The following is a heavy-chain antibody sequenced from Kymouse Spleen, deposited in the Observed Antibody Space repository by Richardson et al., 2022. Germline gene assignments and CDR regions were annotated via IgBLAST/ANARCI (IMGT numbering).Heavy chain of an antibody. CDR3: ARGLGSHYGMDV. CDR2: INHSGST. Sequence: QVQLQQWGAGLLKPSETLSLTCAVYGGSFSGYYWSWIRQPPGKGLEWIGEINHSGSTNYNPSLKSRVTISVDTSKNQFSLKLSSVTAADTAVYYCARGLGSHYGMDVWGQGTTVTVSS. D-gene: IGHD3-10*01,IGHD3-16*02,IGHD7-27*02. CDR1: GGSFSGYY. J-gene: IGHJ6*02. V-gene: IGHV4-34*01.